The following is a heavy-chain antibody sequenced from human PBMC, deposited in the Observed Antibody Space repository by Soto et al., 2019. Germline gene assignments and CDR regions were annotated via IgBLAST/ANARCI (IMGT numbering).Heavy chain of an antibody. CDR1: CGAFSAYN. V-gene: IGHV4-34*01. CDR2: INHSGST. J-gene: IGHJ6*03. D-gene: IGHD2-8*01. CDR3: AGIGYCTNGVCPYYYYYMDV. Sequence: SETLDFMYAYFCGAFSAYNWLLTHEPPGKGLDLIGEINHSGSTNYNPSLKSRVTISVDTSKIQFSLKLSFVTAADTAVYYCAGIGYCTNGVCPYYYYYMDVWGKGTTVS.